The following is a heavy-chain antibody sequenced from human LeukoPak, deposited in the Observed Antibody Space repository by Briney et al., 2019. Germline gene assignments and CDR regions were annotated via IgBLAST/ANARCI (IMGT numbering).Heavy chain of an antibody. V-gene: IGHV3-30*02. J-gene: IGHJ6*02. CDR1: GFTFSSYG. Sequence: GGSLRLSCAASGFTFSSYGMHWVRQAPGKGLEWVAVIWYDGSNKYYADSVKGRFTISRDNSKNTLYLQMNSLRAEDTAVYYCAKSPAKYYYYGMDVWGQGTTVTVSS. CDR2: IWYDGSNK. CDR3: AKSPAKYYYYGMDV.